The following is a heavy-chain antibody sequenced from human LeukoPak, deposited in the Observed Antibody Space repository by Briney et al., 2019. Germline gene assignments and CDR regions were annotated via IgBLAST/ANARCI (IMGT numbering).Heavy chain of an antibody. CDR1: GFTFSSYG. CDR3: ATNIVVVPAAMASNYYYYYMDV. Sequence: GGSLRLSCAASGFTFSSYGMHWVRQAPGKGLEWVAFIRYDGSNKYYADSVKGRFTISRDHSKNTLYLQMNSLRAEDTAVYYCATNIVVVPAAMASNYYYYYMDVWGKGTTVTVSS. CDR2: IRYDGSNK. V-gene: IGHV3-30*02. J-gene: IGHJ6*03. D-gene: IGHD2-2*01.